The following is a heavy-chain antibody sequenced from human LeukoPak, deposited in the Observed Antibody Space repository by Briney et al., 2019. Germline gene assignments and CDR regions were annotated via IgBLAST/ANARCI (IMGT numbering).Heavy chain of an antibody. V-gene: IGHV4-30-2*01. CDR2: IYHSGST. J-gene: IGHJ4*02. D-gene: IGHD3-10*01. CDR3: ARMSTYRYGSGSSSDQYYFDF. Sequence: PSRTLSLTCTVSGGSISSGGYYWSWIRQPPGKGLEWIGYIYHSGSTNYNPSLKSRVTISVDRSKNQFSLKVNSVTAADTAVYYCARMSTYRYGSGSSSDQYYFDFWGQGTLVTVSS. CDR1: GGSISSGGYY.